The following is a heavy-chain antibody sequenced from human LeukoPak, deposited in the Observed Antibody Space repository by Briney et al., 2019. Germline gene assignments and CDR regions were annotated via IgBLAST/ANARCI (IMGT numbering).Heavy chain of an antibody. CDR2: IKEDGSEK. J-gene: IGHJ4*02. D-gene: IGHD6-19*01. V-gene: IGHV3-7*01. CDR3: TRGSGWYYY. Sequence: GGSLRLSCAASGFTLSSHWVTWVRQAPGKGPEWVANIKEDGSEKYYVDSVRGRFTISRDNGKNSLYLQMNSLRVEDTGVYYCTRGSGWYYYWGQGTLVTVSS. CDR1: GFTLSSHW.